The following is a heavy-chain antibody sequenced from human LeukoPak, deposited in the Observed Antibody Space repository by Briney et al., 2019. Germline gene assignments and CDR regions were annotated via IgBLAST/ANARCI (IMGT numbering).Heavy chain of an antibody. Sequence: SETLSLTCTVSGGSISSYCWSWIRQPPGKGLEWIGSIYYSGSTHYNPSLKSRVTISVDKSKNQFSLKLSSVTAADTAVYYCARGYDYVWGSYRYIDWGQGTLVTVSS. J-gene: IGHJ4*02. CDR1: GGSISSYC. D-gene: IGHD3-16*02. CDR2: IYYSGST. V-gene: IGHV4-39*07. CDR3: ARGYDYVWGSYRYID.